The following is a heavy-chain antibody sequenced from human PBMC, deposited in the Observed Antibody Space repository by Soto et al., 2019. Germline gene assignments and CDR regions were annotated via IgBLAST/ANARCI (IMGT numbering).Heavy chain of an antibody. CDR3: ARQGLRPGIEVYYYYGMDV. D-gene: IGHD3-10*01. Sequence: SETLSLTCTVSGGSISSGSYYWGWIRQPPGKGLEWIGSIYYSGSTYYNPSLKSRVTISVDTSKNQFSLKLSSVTAADTAVYYCARQGLRPGIEVYYYYGMDVWGQGTTVTVSS. V-gene: IGHV4-39*01. CDR2: IYYSGST. CDR1: GGSISSGSYY. J-gene: IGHJ6*02.